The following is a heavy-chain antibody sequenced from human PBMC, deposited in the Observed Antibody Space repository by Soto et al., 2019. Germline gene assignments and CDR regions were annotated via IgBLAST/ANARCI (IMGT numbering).Heavy chain of an antibody. Sequence: PSQTLSLTCAISGDGVSSNSAAWNWIRQSPSRCLEWLGRTYYRSKWYNDYAVSVKSRITINPDTSKNQFSLQLNSVTPEDTAVYYCARAFNTIFGVVNMEVWGQGTTVTVSS. J-gene: IGHJ6*02. D-gene: IGHD3-3*01. CDR3: ARAFNTIFGVVNMEV. CDR1: GDGVSSNSAA. V-gene: IGHV6-1*01. CDR2: TYYRSKWYN.